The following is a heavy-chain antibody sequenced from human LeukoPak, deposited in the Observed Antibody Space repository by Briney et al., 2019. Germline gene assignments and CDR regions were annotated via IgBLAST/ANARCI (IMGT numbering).Heavy chain of an antibody. Sequence: GGSLRLSGAAPGFTVSSNYMSWVRQAPGKGLEWVSVIYSGGSTYYADSVKGRFTFSRDNSKNTLYLQMNSLRAEDTAVYYCARGRLVATIKTTVYYFDYWGQGTLVTVSS. CDR1: GFTVSSNY. CDR2: IYSGGST. V-gene: IGHV3-53*01. J-gene: IGHJ4*02. D-gene: IGHD5-12*01. CDR3: ARGRLVATIKTTVYYFDY.